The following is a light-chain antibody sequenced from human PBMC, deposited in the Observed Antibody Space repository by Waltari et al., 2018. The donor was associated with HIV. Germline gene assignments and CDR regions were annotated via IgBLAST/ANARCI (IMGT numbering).Light chain of an antibody. Sequence: SYELTQPPSVSVSPGQTASITCSGDKLGDKYACWYQQKPGQSPVLVIYQDSKRPSGIPERFSGSNSGNTATLTISGTQAMEEADYYCQAWDSSSVGCGGGTKLTVL. V-gene: IGLV3-1*01. J-gene: IGLJ2*01. CDR1: KLGDKY. CDR2: QDS. CDR3: QAWDSSSVG.